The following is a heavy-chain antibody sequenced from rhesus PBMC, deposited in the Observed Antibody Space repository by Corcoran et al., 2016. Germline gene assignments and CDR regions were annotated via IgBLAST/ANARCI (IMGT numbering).Heavy chain of an antibody. CDR3: ATPADLDY. Sequence: QVQLLESGPGLVKPSETLSLTCAVSGGSISDAYYWSWIRQPPGKGLEWIGYIYGSGGGTNYNPALKNRVTISIDTSKNQFSLKLSSVTAADTAVYYCATPADLDYWGQGVLVTVSS. D-gene: IGHD6-31*01. CDR2: IYGSGGGT. J-gene: IGHJ4*01. CDR1: GGSISDAYY. V-gene: IGHV4-106*01.